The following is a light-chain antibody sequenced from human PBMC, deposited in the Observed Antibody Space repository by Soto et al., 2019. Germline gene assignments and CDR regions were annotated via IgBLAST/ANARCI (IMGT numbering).Light chain of an antibody. CDR1: QSVSSN. J-gene: IGKJ1*01. CDR2: GAS. CDR3: QQYNNWPPK. V-gene: IGKV3-15*01. Sequence: EIVMTQSPATLSVSPGERATLSCRASQSVSSNLAWYQQKPGQAPRLLIYGASTRATGIPARFSGSGSGTEFTRTISSLQAEDFAVYYCQQYNNWPPKFGQGTKVDIK.